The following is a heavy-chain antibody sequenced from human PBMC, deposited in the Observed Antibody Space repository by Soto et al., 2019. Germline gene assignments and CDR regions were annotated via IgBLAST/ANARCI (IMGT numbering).Heavy chain of an antibody. V-gene: IGHV3-23*01. CDR2: ISGSGGST. Sequence: VGSLRLSCAASGFTFSSYAMSWVRQAPGKGLEWVSAISGSGGSTYYADSVKGRFTISRDNSKNTLYLQMNSLRAEDTAVYYCANSPPRYSSGWYRFDPWGQGTLVTVSS. CDR3: ANSPPRYSSGWYRFDP. D-gene: IGHD6-19*01. J-gene: IGHJ5*02. CDR1: GFTFSSYA.